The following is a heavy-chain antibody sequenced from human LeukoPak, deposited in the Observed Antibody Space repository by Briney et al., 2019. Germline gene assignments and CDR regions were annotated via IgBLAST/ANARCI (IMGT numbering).Heavy chain of an antibody. CDR3: ARRGDSRGYYDAFDI. Sequence: GGSLRLSCAASGFTVSSNYMSWVRQAPGKGLEWVSAVGTAGDTYYPGSVKGRFTISRENAKNSLYLQMNSLRVGDTAMYYCARRGDSRGYYDAFDIWGQGTMVTVSS. D-gene: IGHD3-22*01. V-gene: IGHV3-13*01. CDR2: VGTAGDT. CDR1: GFTVSSNY. J-gene: IGHJ3*02.